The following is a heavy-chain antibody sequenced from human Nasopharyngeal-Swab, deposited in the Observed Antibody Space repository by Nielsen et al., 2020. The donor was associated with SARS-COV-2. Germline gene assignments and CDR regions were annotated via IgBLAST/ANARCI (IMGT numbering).Heavy chain of an antibody. CDR3: ARQGDYDILTGYGY. CDR1: GFSLSTSGVG. V-gene: IGHV2-5*02. D-gene: IGHD3-9*01. CDR2: IYWDDDK. J-gene: IGHJ4*02. Sequence: SDPTLVKPTQTLTLTCTFSGFSLSTSGVGVGWIRQPPGKALEWLALIYWDDDKRYSPSLKSRLTITKDTSKNQVVLTMTNMDPVDTATYYCARQGDYDILTGYGYWGQGTLVTVSS.